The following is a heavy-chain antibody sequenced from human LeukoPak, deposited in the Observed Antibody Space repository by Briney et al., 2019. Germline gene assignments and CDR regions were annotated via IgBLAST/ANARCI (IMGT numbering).Heavy chain of an antibody. CDR1: GGTFSSYA. CDR3: ARAGMVRGVIIYFDY. D-gene: IGHD3-10*01. J-gene: IGHJ4*02. V-gene: IGHV1-69*04. Sequence: SVKVSCKASGGTFSSYAISWVRQAPGQGLEWMGRIIPILGIANYAQKFQGRVTITADKSTSTAYMELSSLRSEDTAVYYCARAGMVRGVIIYFDYWGQGTLVTVSS. CDR2: IIPILGIA.